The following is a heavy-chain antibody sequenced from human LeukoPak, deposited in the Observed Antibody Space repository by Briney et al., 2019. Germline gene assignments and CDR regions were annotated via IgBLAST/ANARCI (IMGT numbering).Heavy chain of an antibody. J-gene: IGHJ4*02. V-gene: IGHV4-34*01. CDR2: INHSGST. CDR3: ARTRYYYNSRSYGAPYYFDY. D-gene: IGHD3-10*01. CDR1: GGSFSGYY. Sequence: SETLSLTCAVYGGSFSGYYWSWIRQPPGKGLEWIGEINHSGSTYYNPSLESRVTISVDTSKNQFSLKLSSVTAAGTAVYYCARTRYYYNSRSYGAPYYFDYWGQGTLVTVSS.